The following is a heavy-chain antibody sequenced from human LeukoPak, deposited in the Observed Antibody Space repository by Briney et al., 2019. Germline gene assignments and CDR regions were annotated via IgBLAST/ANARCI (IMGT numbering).Heavy chain of an antibody. J-gene: IGHJ4*02. CDR3: ARRWERLDY. V-gene: IGHV1-18*04. CDR1: GYTFTGYY. D-gene: IGHD3-16*01. CDR2: ISASNGKT. Sequence: ASVKVSCKASGYTFTGYYMHWVRQAPGEGLQWMGWISASNGKTKYVQKFQGRVTMTTDTSTNTAYMELRSLRSDDTAVYYCARRWERLDYWGQGTQVTVSS.